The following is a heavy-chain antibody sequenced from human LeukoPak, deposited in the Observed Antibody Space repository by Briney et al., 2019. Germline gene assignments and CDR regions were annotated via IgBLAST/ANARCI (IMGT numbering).Heavy chain of an antibody. CDR1: GVSLSNYY. J-gene: IGHJ4*02. D-gene: IGHD6-13*01. CDR3: AKHGGSWTFDY. Sequence: SETLSLTCTVSGVSLSNYYWSWLRQPPGKGVEWIGYLYDSGSTNYNPSLKRPVTISVDTSKNQFSLKLSSVTAADTAMYYCAKHGGSWTFDYWGQGTLVTVSS. CDR2: LYDSGST. V-gene: IGHV4-59*08.